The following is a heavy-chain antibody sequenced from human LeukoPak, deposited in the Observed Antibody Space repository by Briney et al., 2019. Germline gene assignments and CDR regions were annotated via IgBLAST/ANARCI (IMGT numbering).Heavy chain of an antibody. CDR3: AKDRAGNSWNFDY. V-gene: IGHV3-30*04. D-gene: IGHD6-13*01. Sequence: GGSLRLSCAASGFTFSSYAMHWVRQAPGKGLEWVALISYDGSNKYYADSVKGRFTISRDTSNKMVYLQMNSLRTEDMAVYYCAKDRAGNSWNFDYWGQGILVAVSS. J-gene: IGHJ4*02. CDR1: GFTFSSYA. CDR2: ISYDGSNK.